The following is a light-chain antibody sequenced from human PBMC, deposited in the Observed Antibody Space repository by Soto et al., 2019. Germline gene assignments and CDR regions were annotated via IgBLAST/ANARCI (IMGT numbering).Light chain of an antibody. CDR2: DVS. V-gene: IGLV2-14*01. J-gene: IGLJ1*01. Sequence: QSALTQPASVSGSPGQSVTVSCTGTSSDVCGYNYVSWYQQHPGKAPKLMIYDVSNRPSGVSNRFSGSKSGNTASLTISGLHAEDEADYYCSSYTSSSTYVFGTGTKVTVL. CDR3: SSYTSSSTYV. CDR1: SSDVCGYNY.